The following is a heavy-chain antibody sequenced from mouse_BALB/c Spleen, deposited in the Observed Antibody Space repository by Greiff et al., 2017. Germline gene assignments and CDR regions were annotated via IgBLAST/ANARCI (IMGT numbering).Heavy chain of an antibody. D-gene: IGHD1-1*01. V-gene: IGHV5-6-5*01. CDR2: ISSGGST. CDR3: ARGRISPYYYGSSSDAMDY. CDR1: GFTFSSYA. J-gene: IGHJ4*01. Sequence: EVHLVESGGGLVKPGGSLKLSCAASGFTFSSYAMSWVRQTPEKRLEWVASISSGGSTYYPDSVKGRFTISRDNARNILYLQMSSLRSEDTAMYYCARGRISPYYYGSSSDAMDYWGQGTSVTVSS.